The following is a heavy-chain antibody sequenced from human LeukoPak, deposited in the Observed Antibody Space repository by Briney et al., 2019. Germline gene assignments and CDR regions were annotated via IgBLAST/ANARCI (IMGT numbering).Heavy chain of an antibody. D-gene: IGHD1-20*01. Sequence: SGPTLVNPTQTLTLTCTFSGFSLSTSGVGVGWIRQPPGKGLEWIGSIYHSGSTYYNPSLKSRVTISVDTSKNQFSLKLSSVTAADTAVYYCARDRVTGTRRTDYWGQGTLVTVSS. CDR1: GFSLSTSGV. V-gene: IGHV4-38-2*02. CDR3: ARDRVTGTRRTDY. J-gene: IGHJ4*02. CDR2: IYHSGST.